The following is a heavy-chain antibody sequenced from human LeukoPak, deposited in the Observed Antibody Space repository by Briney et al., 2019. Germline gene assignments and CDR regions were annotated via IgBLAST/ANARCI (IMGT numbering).Heavy chain of an antibody. CDR3: AKEYSGYDFDY. Sequence: GGSLGLSCAASGFTLRSYDMSWVRQAPGKGLEWVAATSGSGVNSYYADSVRGRFTISRDNSQNTLYLQMDSLRAEDTALYYCAKEYSGYDFDYWGQGTLVTVTS. CDR1: GFTLRSYD. CDR2: TSGSGVNS. V-gene: IGHV3-23*01. J-gene: IGHJ4*02. D-gene: IGHD5-12*01.